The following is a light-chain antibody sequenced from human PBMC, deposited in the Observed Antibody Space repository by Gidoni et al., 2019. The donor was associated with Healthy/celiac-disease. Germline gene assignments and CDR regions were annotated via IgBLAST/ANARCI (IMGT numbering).Light chain of an antibody. Sequence: DIVITQSPDSLALSLGERATINCKSSQSVLYSSNNKNYLAWYQQKPGQPPKLLIYWESTRESGVPDRFSGSGSGTDFTLTISSLQAEDVAVYYCQQYYSTPRTFGQGTKVEIK. J-gene: IGKJ1*01. CDR3: QQYYSTPRT. V-gene: IGKV4-1*01. CDR1: QSVLYSSNNKNY. CDR2: WES.